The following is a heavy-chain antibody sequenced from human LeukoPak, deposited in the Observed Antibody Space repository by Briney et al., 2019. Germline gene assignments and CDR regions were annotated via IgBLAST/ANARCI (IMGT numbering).Heavy chain of an antibody. CDR1: GGSFSGYY. D-gene: IGHD1-1*01. J-gene: IGHJ4*02. Sequence: SETLSLTCAVYGGSFSGYYWSWIRQPAGKGLEWIGRIYISGSTNYNPSLKSRVTMSVDTSKNQFSLKLSSVTAADTAVYYCARDRGTWNDDGFDYWGQGTLVTVSS. CDR2: IYISGST. V-gene: IGHV4-4*07. CDR3: ARDRGTWNDDGFDY.